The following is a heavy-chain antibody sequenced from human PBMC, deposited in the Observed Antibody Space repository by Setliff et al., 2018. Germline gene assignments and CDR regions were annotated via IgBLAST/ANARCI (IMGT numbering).Heavy chain of an antibody. CDR3: ARGYCDGIGCPAPLYYFDS. Sequence: ASVKVSCKSSGYTFTTYAMHWLRQAPGQRLEWMGWIIPDNGKTEYSEEFQDRVTFTTDTSATTANMDLRSLRSDDMAVYYCARGYCDGIGCPAPLYYFDSWGQGTLVTVSS. CDR1: GYTFTTYA. V-gene: IGHV1-3*03. J-gene: IGHJ4*02. CDR2: IIPDNGKT. D-gene: IGHD2-21*01.